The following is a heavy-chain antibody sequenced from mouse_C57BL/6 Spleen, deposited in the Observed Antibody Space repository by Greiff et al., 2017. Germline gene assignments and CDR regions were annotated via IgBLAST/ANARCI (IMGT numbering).Heavy chain of an antibody. D-gene: IGHD1-1*01. V-gene: IGHV8-12*01. CDR3: ARPNYYGSSYDWYFDV. CDR2: IYWDDDK. Sequence: QVTLKECGPGILQSSQTLSLTCSFSGFSLSTSGMGVSWIRQPSGKGLEWLAHIYWDDDKRYNPSLKSRLTISKDTSRNQVFLKVTSVDTADTATYYCARPNYYGSSYDWYFDVWGTGTTVTVSS. CDR1: GFSLSTSGMG. J-gene: IGHJ1*03.